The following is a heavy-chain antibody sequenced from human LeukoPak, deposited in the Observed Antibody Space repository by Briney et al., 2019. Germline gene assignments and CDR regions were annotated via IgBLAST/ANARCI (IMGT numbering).Heavy chain of an antibody. J-gene: IGHJ4*01. Sequence: SETLSLTCTVSGGSLKNYYWSWIRQPPGKGLEWIAYINDNGHSGYNPSLESRVTISVDTAKNHFSLRLRSVTAADTAVYFCARESADYVRGSVSEYWGQGILVSVSS. CDR2: INDNGHS. V-gene: IGHV4-59*12. D-gene: IGHD3-16*01. CDR1: GGSLKNYY. CDR3: ARESADYVRGSVSEY.